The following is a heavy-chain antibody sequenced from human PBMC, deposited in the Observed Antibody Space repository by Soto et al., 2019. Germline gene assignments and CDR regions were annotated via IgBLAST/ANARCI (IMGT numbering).Heavy chain of an antibody. Sequence: GGSLRLSCAASGFTFSSYSMNWVRQAPGKGLEWVSSISSSSSYIYYADSVKGRFTISRDNAKNSLYLQMNSLRAEDTAVYYCARDPVQLWCFDYWGQGTLVTAPQ. CDR2: ISSSSSYI. CDR1: GFTFSSYS. V-gene: IGHV3-21*01. D-gene: IGHD5-18*01. CDR3: ARDPVQLWCFDY. J-gene: IGHJ4*02.